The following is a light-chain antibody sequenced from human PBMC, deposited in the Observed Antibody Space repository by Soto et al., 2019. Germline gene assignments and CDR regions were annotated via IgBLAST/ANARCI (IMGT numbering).Light chain of an antibody. CDR1: SSIIGAGYD. J-gene: IGLJ3*02. Sequence: QAVVTQPPSVSGAPGQRVTISCTGSSSIIGAGYDVHWYQQLPGTAPKLLIYGNNNWPSGVPDRFSGSKSGTSASLAITGLQAEDEADYYCQSYDSSLSGWVFGGGTKLTVL. CDR3: QSYDSSLSGWV. CDR2: GNN. V-gene: IGLV1-40*01.